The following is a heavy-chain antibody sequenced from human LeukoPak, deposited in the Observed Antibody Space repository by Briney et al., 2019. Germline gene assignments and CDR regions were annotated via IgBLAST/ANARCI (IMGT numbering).Heavy chain of an antibody. CDR2: IRQDGSEK. CDR1: GFTFSSYW. CDR3: AKDPARYGATFSFDY. J-gene: IGHJ4*02. D-gene: IGHD4/OR15-4a*01. V-gene: IGHV3-7*01. Sequence: GGSLRLSCAASGFTFSSYWMSWVRQAPGKGLEWVANIRQDGSEKYYVDSVEGRFTISRANANNSLFLQMHSLRAEDTAVYYCAKDPARYGATFSFDYWGQGTLVTVSS.